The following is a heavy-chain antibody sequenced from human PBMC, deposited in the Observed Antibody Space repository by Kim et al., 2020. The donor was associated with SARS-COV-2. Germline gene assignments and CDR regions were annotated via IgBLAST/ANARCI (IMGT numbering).Heavy chain of an antibody. CDR3: ARVPRYCSTTSCYSDY. V-gene: IGHV3-48*03. Sequence: GGSLRLSCAASGFTFSSYDMIWVRQAPGKGLEWISFISGTGLTISYADSVKGRFTISRDSAKNSVYLQMKSLRAEDTAVYYCARVPRYCSTTSCYSDYWGQGTLVTVSS. CDR1: GFTFSSYD. J-gene: IGHJ4*02. CDR2: ISGTGLTI. D-gene: IGHD2-2*01.